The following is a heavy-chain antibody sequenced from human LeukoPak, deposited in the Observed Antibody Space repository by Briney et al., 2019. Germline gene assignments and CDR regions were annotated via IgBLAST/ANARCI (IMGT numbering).Heavy chain of an antibody. CDR2: ISAYNGNT. Sequence: ATVRVSCKASGYTFTSYGISWVRQAPGQGLEWMGWISAYNGNTNYAQRLQGRVTMTTDTSTSTAYMELMSLRSDDTAVYYCARDFDDILTGYKTGYYYGMDVWGQGTTVTVSS. CDR3: ARDFDDILTGYKTGYYYGMDV. D-gene: IGHD3-9*01. V-gene: IGHV1-18*01. CDR1: GYTFTSYG. J-gene: IGHJ6*02.